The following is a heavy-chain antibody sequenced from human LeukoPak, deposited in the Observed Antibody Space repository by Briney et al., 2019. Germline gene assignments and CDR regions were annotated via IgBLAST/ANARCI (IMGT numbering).Heavy chain of an antibody. Sequence: PGGSLRLSCAASGFTFSSYSMNWVRQAPGKGLEWVAVIWYDGSNKYYADSVKGRFTISRDNSKNTLYLQMNSLRAEDTAVYYCARVLAQLGTFDYWGQGTLVTVSS. CDR2: IWYDGSNK. V-gene: IGHV3-33*08. CDR3: ARVLAQLGTFDY. CDR1: GFTFSSYS. D-gene: IGHD7-27*01. J-gene: IGHJ4*02.